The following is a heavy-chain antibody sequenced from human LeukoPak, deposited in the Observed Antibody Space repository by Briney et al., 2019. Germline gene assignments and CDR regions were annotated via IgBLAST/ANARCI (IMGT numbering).Heavy chain of an antibody. V-gene: IGHV3-23*01. CDR2: ISDNEGRT. J-gene: IGHJ4*02. D-gene: IGHD5-18*01. CDR1: GFTFNYYA. CDR3: ARHDSFIPY. Sequence: PAGSLRLSCAASGFTFNYYAMSWVRQAPGKGLEWVSGISDNEGRTYYTDSVKGRFTISRDKTKNTVFLQMHNLRADDTAVYFCARHDSFIPYWGQGALVTVSS.